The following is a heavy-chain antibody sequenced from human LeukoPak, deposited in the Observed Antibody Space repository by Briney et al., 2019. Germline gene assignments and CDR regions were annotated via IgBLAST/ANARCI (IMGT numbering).Heavy chain of an antibody. CDR3: AITPELSGVNDAFDI. V-gene: IGHV4-39*01. CDR2: IYYSGST. Sequence: KPSETLSLTCTVSGGSISSSSDYWGWIRQPPGKGLEWIGRIYYSGSTYYNPSLKSRVTISVDTSKNQFALKLSSVTAADTAVYYCAITPELSGVNDAFDIWGQGTMVTVSS. J-gene: IGHJ3*02. D-gene: IGHD1-26*01. CDR1: GGSISSSSDY.